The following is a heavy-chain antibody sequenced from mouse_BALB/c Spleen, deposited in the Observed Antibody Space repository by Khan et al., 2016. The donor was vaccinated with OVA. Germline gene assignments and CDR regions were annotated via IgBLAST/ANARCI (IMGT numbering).Heavy chain of an antibody. CDR2: IWGDGST. J-gene: IGHJ4*01. D-gene: IGHD2-4*01. V-gene: IGHV2-6-7*01. CDR3: AREIYYDYAYYYAMDY. CDR1: GFSLTGYG. Sequence: QMQLEESGPGLVAPSQSLSITCTVSGFSLTGYGVNWVRQPPGKGLEWLGMIWGDGSTDYNSALKSRLSISKDNSKSQVFLKMNSLHTDDTARYYCAREIYYDYAYYYAMDYWGRGTSVTGAS.